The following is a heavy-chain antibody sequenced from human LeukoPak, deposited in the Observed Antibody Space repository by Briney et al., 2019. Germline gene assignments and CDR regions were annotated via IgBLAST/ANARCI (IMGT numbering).Heavy chain of an antibody. V-gene: IGHV4-34*01. J-gene: IGHJ4*02. CDR1: GGSFSGYY. CDR3: ARQRGSPFHSGSWRLIDY. D-gene: IGHD3-10*01. CDR2: INHSGST. Sequence: SETLSLTCAVYGGSFSGYYWSWIRQPPGKGLEWIGEINHSGSTNYNPSLKSRVTISVDTSKNQFSLKLSSVTAADTAVYYCARQRGSPFHSGSWRLIDYWGQGTLVTVSS.